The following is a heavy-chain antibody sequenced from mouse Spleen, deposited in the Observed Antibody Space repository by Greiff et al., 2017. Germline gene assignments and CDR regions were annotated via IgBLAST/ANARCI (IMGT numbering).Heavy chain of an antibody. Sequence: EVMLVESGGDLVKPGGSLKLSCAASGFTFSSYGMSWVRQTPDKRLEWVATISSGGSYTYYPDSVKGRFTISRDNAKNTLYLQMSSLKSEDTAMYYCARHDGYVPFDYWGQGTTLTVSS. J-gene: IGHJ2*01. CDR3: ARHDGYVPFDY. CDR1: GFTFSSYG. CDR2: ISSGGSYT. D-gene: IGHD2-3*01. V-gene: IGHV5-6*01.